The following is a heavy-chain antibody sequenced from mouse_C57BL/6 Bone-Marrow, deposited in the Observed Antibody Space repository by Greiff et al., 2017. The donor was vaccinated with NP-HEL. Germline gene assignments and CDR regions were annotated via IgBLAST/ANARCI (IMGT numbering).Heavy chain of an antibody. V-gene: IGHV5-15*01. J-gene: IGHJ2*01. CDR2: ISNLAYSI. D-gene: IGHD1-1*01. CDR1: GFTFSDYG. CDR3: ARYYYGLFDY. Sequence: EVKLVESGGGLVQPGGSLKLSCAASGFTFSDYGMAWVRQAPRKGPEWVAFISNLAYSISYADTVTGRFTISRENAKNTLYLEMSSLRSEDTAMYYCARYYYGLFDYWGQGTTLTVSS.